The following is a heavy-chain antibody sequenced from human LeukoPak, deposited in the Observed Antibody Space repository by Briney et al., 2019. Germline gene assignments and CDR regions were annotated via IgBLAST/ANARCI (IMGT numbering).Heavy chain of an antibody. CDR1: GGPISSYY. D-gene: IGHD3-10*01. CDR3: ARGGYYGSGNDFRFDP. CDR2: NYYSGST. Sequence: SETLSLSCTVSGGPISSYYWTWIRQPPGKGQEWIGHNYYSGSTNYKPSVKSRVTISVDTSKNQFSLKRSAVTAADTAVYYCARGGYYGSGNDFRFDPWGQGTLVTVSS. J-gene: IGHJ5*02. V-gene: IGHV4-59*01.